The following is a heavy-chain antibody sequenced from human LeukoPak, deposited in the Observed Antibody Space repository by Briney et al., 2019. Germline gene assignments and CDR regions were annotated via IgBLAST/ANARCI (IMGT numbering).Heavy chain of an antibody. V-gene: IGHV3-21*01. D-gene: IGHD2-15*01. J-gene: IGHJ4*02. CDR2: ISSSSSYI. Sequence: TAGGSLRLSCAASGLTFSTYAMNWVRQAPGKGLEWVSSISSSSSYIYYADSLKGRFTISRDSAKNSLFLQMNSLRAEDTAVYYCARTSSLTPTPSFDYWGQGALVTVSS. CDR1: GLTFSTYA. CDR3: ARTSSLTPTPSFDY.